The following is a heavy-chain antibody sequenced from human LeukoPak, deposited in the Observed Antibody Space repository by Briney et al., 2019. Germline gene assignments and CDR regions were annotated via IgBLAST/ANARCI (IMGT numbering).Heavy chain of an antibody. Sequence: GGSLRLSYAASGFTFCSYSMNWVRQAPGKGLEWVSSISCSSSYIYYADSVKGRFTISRDNAKNSLYLQMNSLRAEDTAVYYCARTSYYDSSGYEEYYFDYWGQGTLVTVSS. V-gene: IGHV3-21*01. CDR1: GFTFCSYS. D-gene: IGHD3-22*01. J-gene: IGHJ4*02. CDR2: ISCSSSYI. CDR3: ARTSYYDSSGYEEYYFDY.